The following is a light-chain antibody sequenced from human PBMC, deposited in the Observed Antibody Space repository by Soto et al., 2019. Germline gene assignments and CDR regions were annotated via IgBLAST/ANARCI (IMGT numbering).Light chain of an antibody. CDR3: QHYGSSPWT. J-gene: IGKJ1*01. CDR2: GAS. CDR1: RRAYSSY. V-gene: IGKV3-20*01. Sequence: PAAIATLSCRFARRAYSSYLSWYQQKPGKAPRLLIYGASTIDSGIPDRFSGSGSGTDFTLTISRLQPEDFAVYYCQHYGSSPWTFGQGTKVDIK.